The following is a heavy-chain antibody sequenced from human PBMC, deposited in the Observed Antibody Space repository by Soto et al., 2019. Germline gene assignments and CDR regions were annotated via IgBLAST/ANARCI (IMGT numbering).Heavy chain of an antibody. D-gene: IGHD2-15*01. Sequence: EVRLLESGGGLVQPGGSLRLSCAASGFTFSSYAMGWVRQAPGKGLEWVSGIDGSGGDTSFADSVKGRFTISRDNSANTLYLHMNSLRAEDTARYFCGKEIVAAAYVETSPFDFWGQGTLVTVSS. CDR3: GKEIVAAAYVETSPFDF. CDR2: IDGSGGDT. J-gene: IGHJ4*02. CDR1: GFTFSSYA. V-gene: IGHV3-23*01.